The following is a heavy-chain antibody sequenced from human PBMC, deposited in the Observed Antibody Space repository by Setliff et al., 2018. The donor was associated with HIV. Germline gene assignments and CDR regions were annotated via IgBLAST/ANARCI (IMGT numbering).Heavy chain of an antibody. CDR1: GGSIRIHY. J-gene: IGHJ5*01. CDR3: ARDFEASYCGGDCYSGWFES. CDR2: IHYRGST. D-gene: IGHD2-21*01. V-gene: IGHV4-59*11. Sequence: PSDTLSLTCTVSGGSIRIHYWNWIRQSPEKGLEWIGYIHYRGSTNYNPSLKSRVIISVDMSKNQFSLKLTSVTAADTAVYYCARDFEASYCGGDCYSGWFESWGQGILVIVSS.